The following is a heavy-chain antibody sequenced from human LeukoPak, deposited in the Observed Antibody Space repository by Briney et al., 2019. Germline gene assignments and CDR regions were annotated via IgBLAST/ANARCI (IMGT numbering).Heavy chain of an antibody. Sequence: SETLSLTCIVSGGAVSSGSYYWSWIRQPPGEGLKWIGYIYYSGNTKYNPSLKSRVTISVDMSKNQFSLKLSSVTAADTAVYYCARDFSGYGYFDYWGQGTLVTVSS. CDR1: GGAVSSGSYY. V-gene: IGHV4-61*01. D-gene: IGHD5-12*01. CDR3: ARDFSGYGYFDY. J-gene: IGHJ4*02. CDR2: IYYSGNT.